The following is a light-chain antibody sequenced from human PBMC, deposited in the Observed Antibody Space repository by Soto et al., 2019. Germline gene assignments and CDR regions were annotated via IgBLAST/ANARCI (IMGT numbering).Light chain of an antibody. CDR3: TSYTRSRTYV. V-gene: IGLV2-14*03. J-gene: IGLJ1*01. CDR2: DVT. Sequence: QSALTQPASVSGSPGQSITISCTGTGSDFGGYNYVSWYQQHPGKAPKLVIYDVTKRPSGVSNRFSGSKSGNTASLTISGLQDEDEADYYCTSYTRSRTYVFGTGTKLTVL. CDR1: GSDFGGYNY.